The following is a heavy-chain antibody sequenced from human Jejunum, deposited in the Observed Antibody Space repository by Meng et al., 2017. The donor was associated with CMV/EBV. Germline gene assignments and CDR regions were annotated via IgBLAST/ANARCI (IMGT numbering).Heavy chain of an antibody. CDR1: NYW. J-gene: IGHJ5*02. V-gene: IGHV5-51*01. Sequence: NYWVAWVRQVAGKGPEWMGIIYTGDSDTRYSPSFQGQVTISLDKYTNIAYLRWSSLEASDTAMYYCARGAGRITTFGVVMSWLDPWGQGTLVTVSS. CDR3: ARGAGRITTFGVVMSWLDP. CDR2: IYTGDSDT. D-gene: IGHD3-3*01.